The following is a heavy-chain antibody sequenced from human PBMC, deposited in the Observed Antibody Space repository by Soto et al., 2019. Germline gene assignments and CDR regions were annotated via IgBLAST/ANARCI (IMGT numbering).Heavy chain of an antibody. V-gene: IGHV4-30-4*01. D-gene: IGHD1-26*01. CDR3: ARAPFSGSSPFDY. Sequence: QVQLQESGPGLVKSSQTLSLTCTVSGGSMTGGDYHWSWIRQPPGKGLEWIGYIYHSGTTNYNLSLRGRGTISIDTSKNQFSLTLTSVTAADTAVYYCARAPFSGSSPFDYWGHGTLVTVSS. CDR2: IYHSGTT. J-gene: IGHJ4*01. CDR1: GGSMTGGDYH.